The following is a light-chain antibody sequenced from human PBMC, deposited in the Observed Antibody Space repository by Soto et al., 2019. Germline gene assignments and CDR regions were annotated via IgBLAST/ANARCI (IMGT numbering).Light chain of an antibody. CDR3: QQRNNWPLT. CDR2: DAS. J-gene: IGKJ2*01. CDR1: QSVSRY. V-gene: IGKV3-11*01. Sequence: EMVLTQSPATLSLSPGERATLSCRASQSVSRYLAWYQQRPGQAPRLLIYDASNRATGIPARFSGSGSETDFTLTISSLEPEDSAVYYCQQRNNWPLTFGQGTKLEIK.